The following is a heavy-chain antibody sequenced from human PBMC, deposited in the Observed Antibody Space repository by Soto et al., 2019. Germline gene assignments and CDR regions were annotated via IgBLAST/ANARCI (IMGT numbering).Heavy chain of an antibody. CDR3: AREVRQLCPDY. J-gene: IGHJ4*02. D-gene: IGHD5-18*01. CDR2: IWYDGSNK. CDR1: GFTFSSYG. V-gene: IGHV3-33*01. Sequence: QVQLVESGGGVVQPGRSLRLSCAASGFTFSSYGMHWVRQAPGKGLEWVAGIWYDGSNKYYADSVKGRFTISRDNSKNTLYLQMNSLRAEDTAVYYCAREVRQLCPDYWGQGTLVTVSS.